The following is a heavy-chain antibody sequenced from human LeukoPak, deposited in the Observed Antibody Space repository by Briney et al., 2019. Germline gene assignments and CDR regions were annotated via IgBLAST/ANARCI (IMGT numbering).Heavy chain of an antibody. D-gene: IGHD3-10*02. V-gene: IGHV3-23*01. Sequence: PGGALRISCAAAGFTFSSCAMSWVRQAPGKGVEWGSAMSGGGGYTYYQASVRGRFTISKANSNNTVYMQMNSLRAEDTALYYCAKRAQGSVRPIDYWGQGTLVTVSS. CDR2: MSGGGGYT. CDR1: GFTFSSCA. J-gene: IGHJ4*02. CDR3: AKRAQGSVRPIDY.